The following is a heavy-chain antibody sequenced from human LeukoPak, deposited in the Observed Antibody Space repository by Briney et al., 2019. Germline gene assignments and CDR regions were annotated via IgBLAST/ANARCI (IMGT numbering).Heavy chain of an antibody. CDR3: ATSYYGDYK. V-gene: IGHV3-7*05. Sequence: GGSLRLSCAASGFTFSTYWMTWVRQAPGKGLEWVANIKQDGGEKYYVDSVKGRFTISRDNAKNPLYLQMNSLRAEDTAVYYCATSYYGDYKWGQGTMVTVSS. CDR1: GFTFSTYW. D-gene: IGHD4-17*01. CDR2: IKQDGGEK. J-gene: IGHJ3*01.